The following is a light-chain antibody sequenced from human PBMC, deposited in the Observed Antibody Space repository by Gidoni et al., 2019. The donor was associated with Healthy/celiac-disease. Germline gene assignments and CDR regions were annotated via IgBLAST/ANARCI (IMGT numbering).Light chain of an antibody. J-gene: IGKJ5*01. CDR1: QRVSSN. V-gene: IGKV3-15*01. Sequence: EIVMTQSPATLSVSPGERATLSCRASQRVSSNLAWYQQKPGQAPRLLIYGASTRATGSPASFSGSGSGTEFTLTISSLQSEDFAVYYCQQYNNWPPHTFGQGTRLEIK. CDR3: QQYNNWPPHT. CDR2: GAS.